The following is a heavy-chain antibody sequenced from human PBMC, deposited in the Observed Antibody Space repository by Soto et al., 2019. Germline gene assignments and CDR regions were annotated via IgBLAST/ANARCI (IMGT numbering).Heavy chain of an antibody. J-gene: IGHJ6*02. V-gene: IGHV3-11*05. D-gene: IGHD2-15*01. CDR2: ISSSSSYT. CDR1: GFTFSDYY. Sequence: QVQLVESGGGLVKPGGSLRLSCAASGFTFSDYYMSWIRQAPGKGLEWVSYISSSSSYTNYADSVKGRFTISRDNAKHSLYLQMNSLRAEDTAVYYCATSRVAAYEWYYGMDVWGQGTTVTVSS. CDR3: ATSRVAAYEWYYGMDV.